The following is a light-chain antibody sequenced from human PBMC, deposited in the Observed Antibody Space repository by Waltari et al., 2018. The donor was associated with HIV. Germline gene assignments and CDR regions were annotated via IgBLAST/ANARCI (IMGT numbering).Light chain of an antibody. J-gene: IGLJ1*01. CDR3: VGWDASLSAYV. V-gene: IGLV1-47*01. CDR2: KNY. Sequence: QSVLTQPPSPSGTPGQRVTISCSGSSSNIGNDNVYWYQQLPGTAPKLLIYKNYQRPSGVPDRFAGSKSGTSASLAISGLRSEDEADYYCVGWDASLSAYVFGTGTKVTIL. CDR1: SSNIGNDN.